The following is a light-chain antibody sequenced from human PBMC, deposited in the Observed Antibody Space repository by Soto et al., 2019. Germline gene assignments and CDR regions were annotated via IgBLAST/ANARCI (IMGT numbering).Light chain of an antibody. CDR2: DAS. Sequence: EIVLTHSAATLSLSPGERATLSCRASQSVSSYLAWYQQKPGQAPRLLIYDASNRATGIPARFSGSGSGTDFTLTISSLEPEDFAVYYCQQRSNWPPLTFGGGTKVDIK. J-gene: IGKJ4*01. V-gene: IGKV3-11*01. CDR3: QQRSNWPPLT. CDR1: QSVSSY.